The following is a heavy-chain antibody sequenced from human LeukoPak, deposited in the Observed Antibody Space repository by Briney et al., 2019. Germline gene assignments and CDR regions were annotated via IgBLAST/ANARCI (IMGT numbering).Heavy chain of an antibody. CDR1: GFTFSSYE. CDR2: IGSSGRTI. V-gene: IGHV3-48*03. Sequence: GGSLRLSCAASGFTFSSYEMNWVRQAPGKGLEWVSYIGSSGRTIYYADSVKGRFTISRDNAKNSLYLQMSSLRAEDTAVYYCARDPLGSYHTGYFDCWCQGTLVTVSS. D-gene: IGHD3-10*01. CDR3: ARDPLGSYHTGYFDC. J-gene: IGHJ4*02.